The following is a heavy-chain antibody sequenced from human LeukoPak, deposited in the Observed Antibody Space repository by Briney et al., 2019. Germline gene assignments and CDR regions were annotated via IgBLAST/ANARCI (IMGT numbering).Heavy chain of an antibody. Sequence: SQTLSLTCTVSGGSISSGSYYWSWIRQRAGMGLEWIGRIYTSGSTNYNPSLKSRVTISVDTSKNQFSLKLSSVTAADTAVYYCARVSSSWYWFDPWGQGTLVTVSS. CDR1: GGSISSGSYY. V-gene: IGHV4-61*02. CDR3: ARVSSSWYWFDP. CDR2: IYTSGST. J-gene: IGHJ5*02. D-gene: IGHD6-13*01.